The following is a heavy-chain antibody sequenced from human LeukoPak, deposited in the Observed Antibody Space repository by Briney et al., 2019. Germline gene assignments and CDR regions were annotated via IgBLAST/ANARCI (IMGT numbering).Heavy chain of an antibody. CDR3: ARVIGDSSGYYYVSDY. CDR2: INPSGGST. V-gene: IGHV1-46*01. Sequence: GASVKVSCKASGYTFTSYYMHWVRQAPGQGLEWMGIINPSGGSTSYAQKFQGRVTMTRDTSTSTVYMELSGLRSEDTAVYYCARVIGDSSGYYYVSDYWGQGTLVTVSS. D-gene: IGHD3-22*01. CDR1: GYTFTSYY. J-gene: IGHJ4*02.